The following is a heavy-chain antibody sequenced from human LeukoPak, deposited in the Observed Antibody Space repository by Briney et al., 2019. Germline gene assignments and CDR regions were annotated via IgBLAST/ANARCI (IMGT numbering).Heavy chain of an antibody. V-gene: IGHV3-21*01. CDR2: ISSSSSYI. CDR1: GFTFSSYN. J-gene: IGHJ4*02. D-gene: IGHD6-19*01. CDR3: ARGSGSNPFDY. Sequence: GGSLRLSCAASGFTFSSYNMNWVRQAPGKGLEWVSSISSSSSYIYYADSVKGRFTISRDNAKNSLYLQMNSLRAEDTAVYYCARGSGSNPFDYWGQGTLVTVSS.